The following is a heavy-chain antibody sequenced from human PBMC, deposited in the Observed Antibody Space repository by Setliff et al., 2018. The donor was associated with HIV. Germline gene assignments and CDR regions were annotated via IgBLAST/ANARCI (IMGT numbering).Heavy chain of an antibody. CDR2: IYRTGST. CDR1: GGSISSGSHY. V-gene: IGHV4-61*09. D-gene: IGHD6-13*01. CDR3: AREGLYTGSWYGYYFDY. Sequence: SETLSLTCNVSGGSISSGSHYWSWIRQPAGKGLEWIGHIYRTGSTNYNPSLKSRVTISVDTSKNQFSLKLSSVTAADSAVYYCAREGLYTGSWYGYYFDYWGQGTLVTVSS. J-gene: IGHJ4*02.